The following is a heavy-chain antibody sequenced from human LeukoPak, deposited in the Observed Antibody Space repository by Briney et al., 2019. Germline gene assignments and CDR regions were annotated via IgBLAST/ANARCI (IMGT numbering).Heavy chain of an antibody. D-gene: IGHD3-22*01. CDR1: GFTFSRNG. J-gene: IGHJ4*02. CDR3: AREGSGSSLFDY. Sequence: PGGTLRLSCAASGFTFSRNGMTWVRQAPGKGLEWVSAISGSGGSTSYAQKFQGRVTMTRDMSTSTVYMELSSLRSEDTAVYYCAREGSGSSLFDYWGQGTLVTVSS. V-gene: IGHV3-23*01. CDR2: ISGSGGST.